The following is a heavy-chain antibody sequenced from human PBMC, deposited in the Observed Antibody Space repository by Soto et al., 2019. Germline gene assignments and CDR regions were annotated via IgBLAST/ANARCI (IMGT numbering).Heavy chain of an antibody. V-gene: IGHV3-48*01. D-gene: IGHD6-13*01. J-gene: IGHJ4*02. CDR1: GFTFSSYS. CDR3: ARTSSSWLYY. Sequence: GGSLRLSCAASGFTFSSYSMYWVRQAPGKGLEWVSYISSSSTTIYYADSVKGRFTMSRDNAKNSLYLQMNSLRAEDTAVYYCARTSSSWLYYWGQGTLVTVSS. CDR2: ISSSSTTI.